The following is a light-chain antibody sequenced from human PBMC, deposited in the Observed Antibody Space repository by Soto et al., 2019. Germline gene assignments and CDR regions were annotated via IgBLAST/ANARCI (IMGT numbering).Light chain of an antibody. CDR2: GAS. J-gene: IGKJ4*01. V-gene: IGKV3-20*01. CDR1: ESVSDNY. Sequence: EIVLTQSPGPLSLSPGERATLSCRASESVSDNYLAWYQQRSGQAPRLVIYGASSRASAVPDRFSGSGAGADFTLSISGLEPEDFGVYYCQQYGSSPLTFGGGTKVEIK. CDR3: QQYGSSPLT.